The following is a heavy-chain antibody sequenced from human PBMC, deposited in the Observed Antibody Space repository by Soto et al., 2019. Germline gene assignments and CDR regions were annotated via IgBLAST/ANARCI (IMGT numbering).Heavy chain of an antibody. V-gene: IGHV3-23*01. CDR1: GFTFSSYA. Sequence: LRLSCAASGFTFSSYAMSWVRQAPGKGLEWVSAISGSGGSTYYADSVKGRFTISRDNSKNTLYLQMNSLRAEDTAVYYCAKDPRRVVNRNDWFDPWGQGTLVTVSS. D-gene: IGHD2-15*01. CDR2: ISGSGGST. J-gene: IGHJ5*02. CDR3: AKDPRRVVNRNDWFDP.